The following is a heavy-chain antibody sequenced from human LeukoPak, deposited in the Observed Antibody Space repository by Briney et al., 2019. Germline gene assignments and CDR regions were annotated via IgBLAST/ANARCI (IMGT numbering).Heavy chain of an antibody. D-gene: IGHD4-17*01. CDR1: GFTFSSYS. CDR2: ISSSSTTI. J-gene: IGHJ4*02. V-gene: IGHV3-48*04. Sequence: PGGSLRLSCAASGFTFSSYSMMWVRQAPGKGLEWVSYISSSSTTIYYADSVKGRFTISRDNAKNSLYLQMNSLRAEDTAVYYCARPPSPDYGDYYYFDYWGQGTLVTVSS. CDR3: ARPPSPDYGDYYYFDY.